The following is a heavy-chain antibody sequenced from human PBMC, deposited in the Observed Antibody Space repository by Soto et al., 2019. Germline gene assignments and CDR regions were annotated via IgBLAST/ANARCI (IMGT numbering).Heavy chain of an antibody. J-gene: IGHJ4*02. D-gene: IGHD3-16*01. Sequence: QLQLQESGPGLVKPSETLSLTCSVSGGSISSNNYYWGWIRQPPGKGLEWIGSMSYRRSTYYNPSLKSRVTISVDTSKNQFSLRLTSVTAADTAVDYCASHLRPTNGGGGYFDYWGQGPLVTVSS. V-gene: IGHV4-39*01. CDR2: MSYRRST. CDR1: GGSISSNNYY. CDR3: ASHLRPTNGGGGYFDY.